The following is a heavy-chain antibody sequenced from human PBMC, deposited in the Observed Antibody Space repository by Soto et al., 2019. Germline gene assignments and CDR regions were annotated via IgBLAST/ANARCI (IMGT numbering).Heavy chain of an antibody. CDR2: IYWDGDE. Sequence: QITLKESGPTLVKPTQTLTLTCTFSGFSVSTSGVGVAWIRQPPGKALEWLALIYWDGDERYSPFLQSRVTIPKDTTKSPVVPTMNNMDPGDTATYYCAHKGGRGAGMDVWGQGTTVTVSS. J-gene: IGHJ6*02. V-gene: IGHV2-5*02. CDR3: AHKGGRGAGMDV. CDR1: GFSVSTSGVG. D-gene: IGHD2-15*01.